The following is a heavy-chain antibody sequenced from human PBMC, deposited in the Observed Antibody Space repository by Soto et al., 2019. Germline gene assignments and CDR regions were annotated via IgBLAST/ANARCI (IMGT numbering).Heavy chain of an antibody. V-gene: IGHV1-46*03. CDR1: GYTFTSYY. Sequence: ASVKVSCKASGYTFTSYYMHWVRQAPGQGLEWMGIINPSGGSTSYAQKFQGRVTMTRDTSTSTVYMELSSLRSEDTVVYYCAREVNGVVASYNWFDPWGQGTLVTVSS. D-gene: IGHD3-3*01. CDR2: INPSGGST. J-gene: IGHJ5*02. CDR3: AREVNGVVASYNWFDP.